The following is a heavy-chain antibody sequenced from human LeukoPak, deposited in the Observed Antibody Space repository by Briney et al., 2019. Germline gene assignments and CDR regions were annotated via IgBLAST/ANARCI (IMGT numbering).Heavy chain of an antibody. Sequence: PGGSLRLSCAASGSTFSSYSMNWVRQAPGKGLEWVSSISSSSYIYYADSVKGRFTISRDNAKNSLYLQMNSLRAEDTAVYYCARILAYYDFWSGYLDYWGQGTLVTVSS. CDR3: ARILAYYDFWSGYLDY. V-gene: IGHV3-21*01. CDR1: GSTFSSYS. J-gene: IGHJ4*02. CDR2: ISSSSYI. D-gene: IGHD3-3*01.